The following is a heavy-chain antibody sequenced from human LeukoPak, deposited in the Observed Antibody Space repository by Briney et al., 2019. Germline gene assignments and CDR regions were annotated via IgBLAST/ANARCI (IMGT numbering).Heavy chain of an antibody. J-gene: IGHJ4*02. V-gene: IGHV4-61*02. CDR1: GGSISSSSYY. D-gene: IGHD3-22*01. CDR3: ARDRYYYDSSGYYRLDY. CDR2: IYTSGST. Sequence: PSETLSLTCTVSGGSISSSSYYWSWIRQPAGKGLEWIGRIYTSGSTNYNPSLKSRVTMSVDTSKNQFSLKLSSVTAADTAVYYCARDRYYYDSSGYYRLDYWGQGTLVTVSS.